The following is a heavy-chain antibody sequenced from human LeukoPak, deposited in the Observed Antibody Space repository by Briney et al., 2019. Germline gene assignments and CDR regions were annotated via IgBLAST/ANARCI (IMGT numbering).Heavy chain of an antibody. V-gene: IGHV3-7*02. CDR1: GFTFSRFW. CDR2: IKQDGSEK. D-gene: IGHD6-13*01. Sequence: GGSLRLSCAASGFTFSRFWMSWVRQAPGKGLEWVANIKQDGSEKYYVDSVKGRFTISRDNAKNSLYLQMNSLRAEDTAVYYCASQIAAAGTYLTPHYWGQGTLVTVSS. J-gene: IGHJ4*02. CDR3: ASQIAAAGTYLTPHY.